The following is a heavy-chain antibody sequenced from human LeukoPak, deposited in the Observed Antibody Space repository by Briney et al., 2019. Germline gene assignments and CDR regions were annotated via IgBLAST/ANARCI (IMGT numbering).Heavy chain of an antibody. Sequence: PGGSLRLSCAASGFTFSSYAMSWVRQAPGKGLEWVSAISGSGGSTYYADSVKGRFTISRDNSKNTLYLQMNSLRAEDTAVYYCARDPIFYDSSGYYPENAFDIWGQGTMVTVSS. CDR3: ARDPIFYDSSGYYPENAFDI. D-gene: IGHD3-22*01. J-gene: IGHJ3*02. CDR2: ISGSGGST. V-gene: IGHV3-23*01. CDR1: GFTFSSYA.